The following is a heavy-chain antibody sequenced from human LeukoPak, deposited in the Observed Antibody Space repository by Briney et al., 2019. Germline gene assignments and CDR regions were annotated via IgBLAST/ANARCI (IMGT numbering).Heavy chain of an antibody. J-gene: IGHJ6*02. D-gene: IGHD2-15*01. CDR3: ARDNLALNTLDV. CDR1: GGSMTTYY. V-gene: IGHV4-59*01. CDR2: ISYSGST. Sequence: PSETLSLTCTVSGGSMTTYYWTWIRQPPGKGLEWIGYISYSGSTNYNPSLQSRLTISVDTSKNQFSLKLSSVTAADPAVYYCARDNLALNTLDVWGQGTTVTVSS.